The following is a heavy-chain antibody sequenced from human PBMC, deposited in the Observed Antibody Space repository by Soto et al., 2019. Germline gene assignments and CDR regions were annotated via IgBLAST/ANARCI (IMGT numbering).Heavy chain of an antibody. J-gene: IGHJ4*02. V-gene: IGHV3-73*01. CDR1: GFTFSGSA. CDR2: IRSKANSYAT. D-gene: IGHD3-22*01. Sequence: GGSLRLSCAASGFTFSGSAMHWVRQASGKGLEWVGRIRSKANSYATAYAASVKGRFTISRDDSKNTAYLQMNSLKTEDTAVYYCTRRDDSSGYYYRYIDYWGQGTLVTVSS. CDR3: TRRDDSSGYYYRYIDY.